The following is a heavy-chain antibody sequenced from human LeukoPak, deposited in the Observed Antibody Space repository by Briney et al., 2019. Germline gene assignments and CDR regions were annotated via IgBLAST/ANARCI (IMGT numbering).Heavy chain of an antibody. CDR2: ISGSGDST. CDR1: GFTFSNYA. J-gene: IGHJ4*02. CDR3: ASRWGKAGAGAFNY. V-gene: IGHV3-23*01. D-gene: IGHD6-19*01. Sequence: PGGSLRLSCAASGFTFSNYAMRWVRQAPGKGLEWVSGISGSGDSTYYADSVKGRFTISRDNSKNTLYLQMNSLRAEDTAVYYGASRWGKAGAGAFNYWGQGPLVTVSS.